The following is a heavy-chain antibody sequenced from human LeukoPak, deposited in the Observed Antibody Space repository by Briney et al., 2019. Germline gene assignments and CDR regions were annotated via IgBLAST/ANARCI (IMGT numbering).Heavy chain of an antibody. CDR3: ARVPTWSPTYGMDL. V-gene: IGHV1-2*02. CDR2: INPNRGGT. Sequence: ASVTVSCKASGYTFTGYYMHWVRQAPGQGLEWMGWINPNRGGTNYAQMFQGRVTITRDTAISTAYMELSRLSSDDPAVYYCARVPTWSPTYGMDLWGQGTTVTVSS. J-gene: IGHJ6*02. D-gene: IGHD3-3*01. CDR1: GYTFTGYY.